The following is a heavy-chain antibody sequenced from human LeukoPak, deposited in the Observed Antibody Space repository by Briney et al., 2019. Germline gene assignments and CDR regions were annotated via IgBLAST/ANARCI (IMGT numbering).Heavy chain of an antibody. CDR1: GFTFSSYS. CDR2: ISSSSSYI. D-gene: IGHD2-2*01. J-gene: IGHJ4*02. Sequence: GGSLRLSCAASGFTFSSYSMNWVRQAPGKGLEWVSSISSSSSYIYYADSVKGRFTISRDNAKNSLYLQMNSLRAEDTAVYYCARDKYCSSTGCYHDYWGQGTLVTVSS. CDR3: ARDKYCSSTGCYHDY. V-gene: IGHV3-21*01.